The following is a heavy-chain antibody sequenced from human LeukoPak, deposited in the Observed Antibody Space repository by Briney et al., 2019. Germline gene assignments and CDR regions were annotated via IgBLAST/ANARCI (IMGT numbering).Heavy chain of an antibody. D-gene: IGHD3-10*01. CDR3: ARSGGGSGSYYSRRYYYGMDV. J-gene: IGHJ6*02. Sequence: SETLSLTCTVSGGSLSSYYWSWIRQPPGKGLEWIGYIYYSGSTNYNPSLKSRVTISVDTSKNQFSLKLSSVTAADTAVYYCARSGGGSGSYYSRRYYYGMDVWGQGTTVTVSS. CDR2: IYYSGST. CDR1: GGSLSSYY. V-gene: IGHV4-59*08.